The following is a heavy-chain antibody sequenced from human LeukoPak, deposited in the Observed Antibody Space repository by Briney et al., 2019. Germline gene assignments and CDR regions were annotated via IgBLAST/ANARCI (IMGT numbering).Heavy chain of an antibody. Sequence: GGSLRLSCAASGFTFSSSWMHWVRQVPGKGLVWVSRISPDGSYTDYADSVKGRFIISRYNAKNTMSLQMNSLRAEDTAVYYCVRDLSFSPDSWGQGTLVSVSS. J-gene: IGHJ4*02. V-gene: IGHV3-74*01. CDR2: ISPDGSYT. CDR3: VRDLSFSPDS. CDR1: GFTFSSSW.